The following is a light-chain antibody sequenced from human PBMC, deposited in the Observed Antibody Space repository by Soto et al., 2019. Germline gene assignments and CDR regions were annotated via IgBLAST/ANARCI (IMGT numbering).Light chain of an antibody. Sequence: QSVLPQPPSVSAAPGQRVTISCTWSSSNIGAGFEVHWYQQLPGTAPKLLIYTNINRPSGVPDRFSGSRSGTSASLAITGLQAEDEADYYCQSYASSLSGYVIFGGGTKLTVL. V-gene: IGLV1-40*01. CDR3: QSYASSLSGYVI. CDR1: SSNIGAGFE. CDR2: TNI. J-gene: IGLJ2*01.